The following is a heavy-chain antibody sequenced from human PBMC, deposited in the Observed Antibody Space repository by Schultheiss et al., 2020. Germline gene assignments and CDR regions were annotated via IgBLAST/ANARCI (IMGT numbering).Heavy chain of an antibody. CDR2: IYYSGST. D-gene: IGHD1-26*01. J-gene: IGHJ4*02. V-gene: IGHV4-30-4*01. Sequence: SETLSLTCTVSGGSISSGDYYWSWIRQPPGKGLEWIGYIYYSGSTYYNPSLKSRVTISVDTSKNQFSLKLSSVTAADTAVYYCARQSGSWELRFDYWGQGTLVTGYS. CDR3: ARQSGSWELRFDY. CDR1: GGSISSGDYY.